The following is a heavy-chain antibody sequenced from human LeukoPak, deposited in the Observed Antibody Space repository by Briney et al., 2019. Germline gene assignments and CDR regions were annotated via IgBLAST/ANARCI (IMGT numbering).Heavy chain of an antibody. J-gene: IGHJ5*02. CDR3: ARRGGNSSPNWFDP. V-gene: IGHV1-8*01. D-gene: IGHD6-13*01. CDR2: MKPNSGNT. Sequence: ASVKVSCKASGYPFTSYDINWVRQATGQGLEWMGWMKPNSGNTGYAQKFQGRVTMTRNTSISTAYMELSSLRSEDTAVYYCARRGGNSSPNWFDPWGQGTLVTVSS. CDR1: GYPFTSYD.